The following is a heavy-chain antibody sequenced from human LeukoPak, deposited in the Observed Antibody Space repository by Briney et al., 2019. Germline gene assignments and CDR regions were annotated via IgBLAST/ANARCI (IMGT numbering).Heavy chain of an antibody. V-gene: IGHV3-48*02. CDR2: IGGRTSTT. CDR1: GFTFSDYN. CDR3: ARDRVYYMDV. Sequence: GGSLRLSCAASGFTFSDYNMNWVRQAPGQGLEWLSHIGGRTSTTYYADSAKGRFTISRDNAKNSLYLQMNGLSDEDTAVYYCARDRVYYMDVWGKGTTVTVSS. J-gene: IGHJ6*03.